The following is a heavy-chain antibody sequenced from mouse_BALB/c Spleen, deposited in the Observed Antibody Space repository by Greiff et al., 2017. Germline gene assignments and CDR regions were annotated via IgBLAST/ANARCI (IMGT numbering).Heavy chain of an antibody. J-gene: IGHJ4*01. Sequence: VQLQQSGPELMKPGASVKISCKATGYTFSSYWIEWVKQRPGLGLEWIGEILPGSGSTNYNEKFKGKATFTADTSSNTAYMQLSSLTSEDSAVYYCARGYQFLYYAMDYWGQGTSVTVSS. V-gene: IGHV1-9*01. CDR2: ILPGSGST. CDR1: GYTFSSYW. CDR3: ARGYQFLYYAMDY. D-gene: IGHD1-2*01.